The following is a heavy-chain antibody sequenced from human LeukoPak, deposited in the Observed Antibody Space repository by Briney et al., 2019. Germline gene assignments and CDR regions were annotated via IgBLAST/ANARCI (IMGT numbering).Heavy chain of an antibody. D-gene: IGHD1-14*01. CDR2: IYSGGST. V-gene: IGHV3-66*01. CDR3: AGAILTPGAFDI. J-gene: IGHJ3*02. Sequence: GGSLRLSCAASGFTVSSNYMSWVRQAPGKGLEWVSVIYSGGSTYYADSVQRRFTISRDNSKNTLYLQMNSLRAEDTAVYYCAGAILTPGAFDIWGQGTMVTVSS. CDR1: GFTVSSNY.